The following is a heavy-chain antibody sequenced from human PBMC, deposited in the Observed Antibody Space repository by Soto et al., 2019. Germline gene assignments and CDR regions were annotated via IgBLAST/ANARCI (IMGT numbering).Heavy chain of an antibody. J-gene: IGHJ4*02. Sequence: GGSLRLSCAASGFTFSSYAMSWVRQAPGKGLEWVSAISGSGGSTYYADSVKGRFAISRDNSKNTLYLQMNSLRAEDTAVYYCAKWGPKMEWLQQSPSRVGYWGQGTLVTVSS. CDR3: AKWGPKMEWLQQSPSRVGY. V-gene: IGHV3-23*01. CDR1: GFTFSSYA. CDR2: ISGSGGST. D-gene: IGHD3-3*01.